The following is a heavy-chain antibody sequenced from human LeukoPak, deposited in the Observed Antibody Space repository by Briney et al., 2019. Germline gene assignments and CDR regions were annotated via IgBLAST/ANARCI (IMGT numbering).Heavy chain of an antibody. D-gene: IGHD1-26*01. CDR1: GVSITTYY. CDR2: LYASGPT. Sequence: SETLSLTCSVSGVSITTYYWSWFRQTAGKGPDWIGRLYASGPTNYNPSLKSRVTMSVDTSKNKPSLNVRSVTVADTAVYFCARHTRMWGYFDSWGQGTLVAVSS. J-gene: IGHJ4*02. V-gene: IGHV4-4*07. CDR3: ARHTRMWGYFDS.